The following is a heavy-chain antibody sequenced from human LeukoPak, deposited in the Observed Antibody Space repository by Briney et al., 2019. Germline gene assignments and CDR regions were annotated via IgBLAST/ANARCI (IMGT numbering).Heavy chain of an antibody. V-gene: IGHV3-23*01. Sequence: PGGFLRLSCAASGFTFSSYAMSWVRQAPGKGLEWVSAISGSGGSTYYADSVKGRFTISRDNSKNTLYLQMNSLRAEDTAVYYCAKGYDFWSGYYDHWGQGTLVTVSS. CDR1: GFTFSSYA. J-gene: IGHJ4*02. D-gene: IGHD3-3*01. CDR3: AKGYDFWSGYYDH. CDR2: ISGSGGST.